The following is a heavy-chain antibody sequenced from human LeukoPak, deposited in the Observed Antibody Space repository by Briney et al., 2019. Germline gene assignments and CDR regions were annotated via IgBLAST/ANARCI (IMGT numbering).Heavy chain of an antibody. CDR2: ISYDGSNK. D-gene: IGHD6-19*01. J-gene: IGHJ5*02. V-gene: IGHV3-30-3*01. CDR3: ARGSKWLVRVGWFDP. Sequence: GGSLRLSCAASGFTFSSYAMHWVRQAPGKGLEWVAVISYDGSNKYYADSVKGRFTISRDNSKNTLYLQMNSLRAEDTAVYYCARGSKWLVRVGWFDPWGQGTLVTVSS. CDR1: GFTFSSYA.